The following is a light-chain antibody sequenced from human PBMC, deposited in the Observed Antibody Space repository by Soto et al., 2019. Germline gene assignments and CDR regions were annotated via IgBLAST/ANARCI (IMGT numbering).Light chain of an antibody. CDR3: CSYAGSINV. CDR2: EVN. V-gene: IGLV2-8*01. CDR1: SSDVGGYNY. J-gene: IGLJ1*01. Sequence: QSALTQPPSASGSPGQSIAISCTGTSSDVGGYNYVSWYQQHPGKAPKLMIYEVNKRPSGVPDRFSGSKSGNTASLTVSGLQAEDEADYYCCSYAGSINVFGTGTKLTVL.